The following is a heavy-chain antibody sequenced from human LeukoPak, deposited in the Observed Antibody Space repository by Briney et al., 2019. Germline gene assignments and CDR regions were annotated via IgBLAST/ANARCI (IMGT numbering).Heavy chain of an antibody. CDR1: GCSFSRYW. CDR3: ARAGQEWFGELGFDQ. D-gene: IGHD3-10*01. J-gene: IGHJ4*02. CDR2: IKQDGSEK. V-gene: IGHV3-7*01. Sequence: GGSLRLSCAASGCSFSRYWMSWVRQAPGKGLEGVADIKQDGSEKNYVESVKGRFTISRDNDKNSLYLQTNSLRAEDTAVYYCARAGQEWFGELGFDQWGQGTLVIVSS.